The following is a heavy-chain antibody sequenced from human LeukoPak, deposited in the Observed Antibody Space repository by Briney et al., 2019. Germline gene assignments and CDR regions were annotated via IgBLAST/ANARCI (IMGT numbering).Heavy chain of an antibody. J-gene: IGHJ4*02. D-gene: IGHD2/OR15-2a*01. CDR2: IFDSGPT. V-gene: IGHV4-59*01. CDR3: ARDPSFTAGYFDY. Sequence: SETLSLTCTVSGDSISNYYLSWIRQTPGKGLEWFGYIFDSGPTNYNPSLKSRVTISVDTSKNQFSLKLSSVTAADTAVYYCARDPSFTAGYFDYWGQGTLVTVSS. CDR1: GDSISNYY.